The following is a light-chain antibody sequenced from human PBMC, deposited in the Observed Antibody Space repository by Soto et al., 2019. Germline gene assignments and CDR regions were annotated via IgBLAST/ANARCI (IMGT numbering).Light chain of an antibody. CDR3: CSYTSSDTEV. CDR2: DVS. Sequence: QSVLTQPASVSGSPGQSITISCTGTSSDVGGYDFVSWYQQHPGKAPKVMIYDVSNRPSGVSNRFSGSKSGNTASLTFSGLLAEDEADYYCCSYTSSDTEVFGTGTKVTVL. J-gene: IGLJ1*01. CDR1: SSDVGGYDF. V-gene: IGLV2-14*01.